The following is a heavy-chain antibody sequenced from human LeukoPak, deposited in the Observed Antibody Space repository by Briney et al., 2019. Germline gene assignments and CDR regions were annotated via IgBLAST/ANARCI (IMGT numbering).Heavy chain of an antibody. Sequence: SETLSLTCTVSGGSISSYYWSWIRQPAGKGLEWIGYIYYSGSTNYNPTLKSRVTISVDTSKNQFSLKLSSVTAADTAVYYCAREPSKYYDSSGYSYDAFDIWGQGTMVTVSS. CDR1: GGSISSYY. V-gene: IGHV4-59*01. J-gene: IGHJ3*02. CDR3: AREPSKYYDSSGYSYDAFDI. D-gene: IGHD3-22*01. CDR2: IYYSGST.